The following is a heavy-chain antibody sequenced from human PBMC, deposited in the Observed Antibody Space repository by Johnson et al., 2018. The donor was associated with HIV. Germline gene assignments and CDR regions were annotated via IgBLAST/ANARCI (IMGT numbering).Heavy chain of an antibody. J-gene: IGHJ3*02. CDR1: GFTFSSYD. CDR3: AEGNHGI. Sequence: VQLMESGGGLVQPGGSLRLSCAASGFTFSSYDMHWVRQATGKGLEWVSAIVTTGDTYYPGSVKGRFIVSRDNAKNLLYLQMNSLRAEDTAVYYCAEGNHGIWGQGTMVTVSS. D-gene: IGHD2/OR15-2a*01. V-gene: IGHV3-13*01. CDR2: IVTTGDT.